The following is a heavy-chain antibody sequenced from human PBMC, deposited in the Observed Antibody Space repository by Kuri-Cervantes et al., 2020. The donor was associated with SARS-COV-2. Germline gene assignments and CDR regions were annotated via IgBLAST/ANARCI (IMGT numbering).Heavy chain of an antibody. J-gene: IGHJ4*02. CDR2: IIPLFGKA. D-gene: IGHD6-19*01. CDR1: GYTFNSYA. Sequence: SVKVSCKASGYTFNSYAINWVRQAPGQGPEWMGGIIPLFGKANYAQKFQGRVTITAAKSTSTAYMELSSLRSEDTAVYYCANAVAGIRFGYWGQGTLVTVSS. V-gene: IGHV1-69*06. CDR3: ANAVAGIRFGY.